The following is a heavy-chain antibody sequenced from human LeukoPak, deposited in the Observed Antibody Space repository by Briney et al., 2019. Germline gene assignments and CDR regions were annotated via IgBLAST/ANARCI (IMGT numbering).Heavy chain of an antibody. CDR2: ISSSSSYI. J-gene: IGHJ4*02. V-gene: IGHV3-21*01. D-gene: IGHD1-26*01. CDR3: ARREGSYPFDY. Sequence: GGSLRLSCAASGFTFSSYAMHWVRQAPGKGLEWVSSISSSSSYIYYADSVKGRFTISRDNAKNSLYLQMNSLRAEDTAVYYCARREGSYPFDYWGQGTLVTVSS. CDR1: GFTFSSYA.